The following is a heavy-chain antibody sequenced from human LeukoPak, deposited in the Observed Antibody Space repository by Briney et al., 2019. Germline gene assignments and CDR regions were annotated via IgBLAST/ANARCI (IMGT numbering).Heavy chain of an antibody. D-gene: IGHD3-22*01. CDR2: ISAYNGNT. CDR3: ARSSSGYYYRDY. V-gene: IGHV1-18*01. J-gene: IGHJ4*02. Sequence: ASVTVSCMASGYTFTSYGISWVRQAPGQGREWMGWISAYNGNTNYAQKLQGRVTMTTDTSTSTAYMELRSLRSDDTAVYYCARSSSGYYYRDYWGQGTLVTVSS. CDR1: GYTFTSYG.